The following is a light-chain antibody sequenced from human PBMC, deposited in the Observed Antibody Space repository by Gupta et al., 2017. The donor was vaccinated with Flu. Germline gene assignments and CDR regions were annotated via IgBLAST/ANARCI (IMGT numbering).Light chain of an antibody. J-gene: IGLJ2*01. CDR3: QAWDSSTAWEI. CDR2: QDA. CDR1: KVGERY. Sequence: SSDLTKPPSVSVSPGQTARIICSGDKVGERYASWYQQKPGQTPVPVIYQDAKRPSGIPARFSGSNSGNTATLTISGTQAMDEADYYCQAWDSSTAWEIFGGGTKLTVL. V-gene: IGLV3-1*01.